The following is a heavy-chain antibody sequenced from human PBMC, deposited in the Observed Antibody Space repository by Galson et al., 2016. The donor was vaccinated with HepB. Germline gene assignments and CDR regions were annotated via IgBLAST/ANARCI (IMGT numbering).Heavy chain of an antibody. CDR2: VKSKTDGGTT. V-gene: IGHV3-15*07. Sequence: SLRLSCAASGFTFSNAWMNWVRQAPGKGLEWVGRVKSKTDGGTTDYAAPVKGRFTIPRDDSKNTLDMQMNSLKTEDTAVYYCITDAAAGWGGMDVWGQGTTVTVSS. CDR1: GFTFSNAW. D-gene: IGHD3-16*01. CDR3: ITDAAAGWGGMDV. J-gene: IGHJ6*02.